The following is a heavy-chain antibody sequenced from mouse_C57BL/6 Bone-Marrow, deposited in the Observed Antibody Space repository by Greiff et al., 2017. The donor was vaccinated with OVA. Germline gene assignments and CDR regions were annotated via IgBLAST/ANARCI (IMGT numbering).Heavy chain of an antibody. CDR3: TRGPYGSSYVAWVY. V-gene: IGHV1-15*01. Sequence: LVESGAELVRPGASVTLSCKASGYTFTDYEMHWVKQTPVHGLEWIGAIDPETGGTAYNQKFKGKAILTADKSSSTAYMELRSLTSEDSAVYYCTRGPYGSSYVAWVYWGQGTLVTVSA. CDR2: IDPETGGT. J-gene: IGHJ3*01. D-gene: IGHD1-1*01. CDR1: GYTFTDYE.